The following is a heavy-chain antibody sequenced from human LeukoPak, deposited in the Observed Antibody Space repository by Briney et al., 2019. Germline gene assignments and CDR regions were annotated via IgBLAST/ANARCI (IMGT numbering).Heavy chain of an antibody. CDR1: GFTFSSYA. V-gene: IGHV3-30*02. CDR3: EKDRWSGAQLERQLDY. J-gene: IGHJ4*02. Sequence: GGSLRLSCAASGFTFSSYAMHWVRQAPGKGLEWVAFIRYDGNNKYHADSVKGRFTISRDNSKNTLYLQMNSLRAEDTAVYYCEKDRWSGAQLERQLDYWGQGTLVTVSS. CDR2: IRYDGNNK. D-gene: IGHD1-1*01.